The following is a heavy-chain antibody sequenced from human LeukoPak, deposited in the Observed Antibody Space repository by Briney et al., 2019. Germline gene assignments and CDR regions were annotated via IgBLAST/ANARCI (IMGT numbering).Heavy chain of an antibody. V-gene: IGHV1-2*02. CDR2: INPNSGGT. CDR3: ARAPGPTVCTNSGCHVMGPYYYMDV. D-gene: IGHD2-8*01. J-gene: IGHJ6*03. Sequence: ASVKVSCKASGYTFTGYYMHWVRQAPGQGLEWMGWINPNSGGTNYAQKFQGRVTMTRDTSISTAYMELSGLRSDDTAVYYCARAPGPTVCTNSGCHVMGPYYYMDVWGKGTTVTVSS. CDR1: GYTFTGYY.